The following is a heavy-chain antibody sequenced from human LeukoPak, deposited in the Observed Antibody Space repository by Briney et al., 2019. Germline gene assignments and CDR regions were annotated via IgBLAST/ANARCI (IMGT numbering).Heavy chain of an antibody. CDR3: ASAYGDYVSCFDY. V-gene: IGHV4-34*01. D-gene: IGHD4-17*01. CDR2: INHSGST. J-gene: IGHJ4*02. Sequence: PSETLSLTCAVYGGSFSGYYWSWIRQPPGKGLEWIGEINHSGSTNYNPSLKSRVTISVDTSKNQYSLKLRSVTAADTAVYYCASAYGDYVSCFDYWGQGTLVTVSS. CDR1: GGSFSGYY.